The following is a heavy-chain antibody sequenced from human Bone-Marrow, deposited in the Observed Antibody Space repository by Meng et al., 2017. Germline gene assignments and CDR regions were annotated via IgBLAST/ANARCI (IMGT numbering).Heavy chain of an antibody. CDR3: ARGGEYSPGAFDI. Sequence: SQTPSLTCAISGDSVSSNSAAWNWIRQPPSRGLEWLGRTYYRSKWYNDYAVSVKSRITINPDTSKNQFSLQLNSVTPEDTAVYYCARGGEYSPGAFDIWGQGTMVTVSS. D-gene: IGHD6-6*01. CDR2: TYYRSKWYN. CDR1: GDSVSSNSAA. V-gene: IGHV6-1*01. J-gene: IGHJ3*02.